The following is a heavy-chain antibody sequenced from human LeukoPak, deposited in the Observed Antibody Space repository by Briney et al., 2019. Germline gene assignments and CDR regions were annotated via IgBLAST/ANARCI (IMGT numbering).Heavy chain of an antibody. D-gene: IGHD3-9*01. CDR1: GFTFSSYA. CDR2: ISGSGGST. Sequence: GGSLRLSCAASGFTFSSYAMSWVRQAPGKGLEWVSAISGSGGSTYYADSVKGRFTISRDNSKNTLYLQMNSLRGKDRAVYYCAKEGGYYDILTGYYYYYGMDVWGQGTTVTVSS. V-gene: IGHV3-23*01. J-gene: IGHJ6*02. CDR3: AKEGGYYDILTGYYYYYGMDV.